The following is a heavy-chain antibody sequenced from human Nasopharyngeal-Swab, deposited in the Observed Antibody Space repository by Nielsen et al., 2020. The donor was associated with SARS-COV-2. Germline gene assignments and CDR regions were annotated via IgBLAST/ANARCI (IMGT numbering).Heavy chain of an antibody. CDR1: GFTFNSYS. V-gene: IGHV1-18*01. D-gene: IGHD4-17*01. CDR2: ISVYNGKT. Sequence: ASVKVSCKASGFTFNSYSISWVRQAPGQGLEWMGWISVYNGKTKYAQKVQGRVTMTTDTSTSTAYMELRNLSSDDTAVYYCARDYGEYYWYLDLWGRGTLVTVTS. CDR3: ARDYGEYYWYLDL. J-gene: IGHJ2*01.